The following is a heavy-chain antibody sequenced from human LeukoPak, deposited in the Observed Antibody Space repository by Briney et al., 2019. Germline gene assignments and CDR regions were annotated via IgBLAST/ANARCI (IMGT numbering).Heavy chain of an antibody. J-gene: IGHJ4*02. Sequence: KSGGSLRLSCAASGFTFSSYSMNWVRQAPGKGLEWVSSITSSSSYIYYADSVKGRFTISRDNAKNSLYLQMNSLRAEDTAVYYCARDLIYYDSSGSDYWGQGTLVTVSS. CDR1: GFTFSSYS. V-gene: IGHV3-21*01. D-gene: IGHD3-22*01. CDR3: ARDLIYYDSSGSDY. CDR2: ITSSSSYI.